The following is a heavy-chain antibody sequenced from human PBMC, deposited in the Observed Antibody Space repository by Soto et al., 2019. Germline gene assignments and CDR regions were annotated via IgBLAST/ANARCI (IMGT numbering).Heavy chain of an antibody. V-gene: IGHV3-53*01. D-gene: IGHD6-19*01. CDR2: MYSGGST. CDR3: ARDARSSGWFGWFDP. CDR1: GFTVSNTY. J-gene: IGHJ5*02. Sequence: EVQSVESGGGLIQPGGSLRLSCVASGFTVSNTYVSWVRQAPGKGLEWLSLMYSGGSTYYGHSVKGRFTISRDNYKNTLYVQLNSLRVDDTAVYYCARDARSSGWFGWFDPWGQGTLVTVSS.